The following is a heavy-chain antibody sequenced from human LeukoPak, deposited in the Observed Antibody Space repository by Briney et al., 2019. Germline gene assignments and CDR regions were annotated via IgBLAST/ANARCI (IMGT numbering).Heavy chain of an antibody. V-gene: IGHV4-39*01. Sequence: PSETLSLTCTASGGSFSSSNFYWGRIRQPPGKGLEWLGNIYYSGSTYYNPSLKSRVTISVDTSKNQFSQKLSSVTAADTAVYHCASPTTVTGGWFDYWGQGTLVTVSS. D-gene: IGHD4-17*01. CDR2: IYYSGST. CDR3: ASPTTVTGGWFDY. CDR1: GGSFSSSNFY. J-gene: IGHJ5*01.